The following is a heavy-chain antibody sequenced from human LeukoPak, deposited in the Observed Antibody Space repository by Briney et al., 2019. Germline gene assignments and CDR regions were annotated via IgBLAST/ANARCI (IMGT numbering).Heavy chain of an antibody. Sequence: PSETLSLTCAVYGGSFSGYYWSWIRQPPGKGLEWIGEINHSGSTNYNPSLKSRVTISVDTSKNQFSLKLSSVTAADTAVYYCAISSSSDPPCYYYAMDVWGQGTTVTVSS. D-gene: IGHD6-6*01. CDR1: GGSFSGYY. CDR3: AISSSSDPPCYYYAMDV. V-gene: IGHV4-34*01. CDR2: INHSGST. J-gene: IGHJ6*02.